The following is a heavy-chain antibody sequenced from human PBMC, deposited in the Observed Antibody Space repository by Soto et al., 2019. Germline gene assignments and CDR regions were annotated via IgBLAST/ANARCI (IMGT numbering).Heavy chain of an antibody. CDR1: GGSINSGGYY. J-gene: IGHJ4*02. D-gene: IGHD6-13*01. CDR3: ARGYRQSGYSSSWVFDY. CDR2: MYYSGST. V-gene: IGHV4-31*03. Sequence: QVQLRESGPGLVKPSQTLSLTCTVSGGSINSGGYYWNWIRQHPGKGLEWIGYMYYSGSTYYNPFVRSRVIISADPSENHVSLMLRSVTAADTAVYFCARGYRQSGYSSSWVFDYWGQGTLVNVSS.